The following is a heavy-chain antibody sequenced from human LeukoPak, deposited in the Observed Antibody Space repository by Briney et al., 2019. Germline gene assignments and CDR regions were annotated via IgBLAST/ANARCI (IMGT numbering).Heavy chain of an antibody. CDR2: IIPIFGTA. CDR3: ARAGSSGYYVYYFDY. CDR1: GGTFSSYA. J-gene: IGHJ4*02. V-gene: IGHV1-69*05. Sequence: SVKVSCKASGGTFSSYAISWVRQAPGQGLEWMGGIIPIFGTANYAQKFQGRVTITTDESTSTAYMELSSLRSEDTAVYYCARAGSSGYYVYYFDYWGQRTLVTVSS. D-gene: IGHD3-22*01.